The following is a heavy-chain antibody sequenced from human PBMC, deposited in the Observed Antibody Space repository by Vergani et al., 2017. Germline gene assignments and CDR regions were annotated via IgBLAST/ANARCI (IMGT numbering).Heavy chain of an antibody. CDR3: ARGGLYTSLDY. CDR1: GGSISSYY. J-gene: IGHJ4*02. V-gene: IGHV4-59*01. Sequence: QVQLQESGPGLVKPSETLSLTCTVSGGSISSYYWSWIRQPPGKGLEWIGYIYYSGSTNYNPSLKSRVTISVDTSKNQFSLKLSSVTAADTAVYYSARGGLYTSLDYWGQGTLVTVSS. CDR2: IYYSGST. D-gene: IGHD3-16*02.